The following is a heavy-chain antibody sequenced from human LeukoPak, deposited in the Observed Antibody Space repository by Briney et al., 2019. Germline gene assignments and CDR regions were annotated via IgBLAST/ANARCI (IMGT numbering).Heavy chain of an antibody. CDR3: ARGRNRQLLVPPLDY. CDR2: IIPILGIA. J-gene: IGHJ4*02. V-gene: IGHV1-69*04. D-gene: IGHD6-19*01. CDR1: GGTFSSYA. Sequence: GASVTVSCKASGGTFSSYAISWVRQAPGQGIEWMGRIIPILGIANYAQKFQGRVTITADKSTSTAYMELSSLRSEDTAVYYCARGRNRQLLVPPLDYWGQGTLVTVSS.